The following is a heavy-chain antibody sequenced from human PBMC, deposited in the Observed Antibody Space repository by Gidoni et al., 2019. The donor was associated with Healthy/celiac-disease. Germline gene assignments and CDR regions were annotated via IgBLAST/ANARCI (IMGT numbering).Heavy chain of an antibody. D-gene: IGHD6-13*01. Sequence: QVQLQQWGAGLLKPSETLSLTCAVYGGSFSGYYWSWTRQPPGKGLEWIGEINNSGSTNYNPSLKSRVTISVDTSKNQFSLKLSSVTAADTAVYYCARRTLYSSSWYYFDYWGQGTLVTVSS. CDR3: ARRTLYSSSWYYFDY. J-gene: IGHJ4*02. CDR2: INNSGST. CDR1: GGSFSGYY. V-gene: IGHV4-34*01.